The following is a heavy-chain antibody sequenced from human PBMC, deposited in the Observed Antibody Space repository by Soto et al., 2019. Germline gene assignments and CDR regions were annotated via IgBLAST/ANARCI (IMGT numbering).Heavy chain of an antibody. V-gene: IGHV3-15*01. D-gene: IGHD2-15*01. CDR2: IKSKSDGGTT. CDR3: TTDLWRIAVVVGSTGYFNP. CDR1: GFTFSDAW. Sequence: PGGSLRLSCAASGFTFSDAWMSWVRQAPGEGLDWVGRIKSKSDGGTTEYAAPVRGRFTISRDAPKNTLYLQMNSLKTEDTAVYYCTTDLWRIAVVVGSTGYFNPCGQGT. J-gene: IGHJ5*02.